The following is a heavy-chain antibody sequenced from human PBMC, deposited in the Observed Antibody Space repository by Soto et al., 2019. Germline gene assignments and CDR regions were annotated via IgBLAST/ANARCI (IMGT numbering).Heavy chain of an antibody. CDR2: ISSSGSGI. J-gene: IGHJ3*02. V-gene: IGHV3-21*04. Sequence: GGSLRLSCAASGFTFSSYSMNWVRQAPGKGLEWVSSISSSGSGIYYADSVKGRFTISRDNAKNSLYLQMSGLRAEDTAVFYCARAYSDAFDIWGQGTMVTVSS. D-gene: IGHD2-15*01. CDR3: ARAYSDAFDI. CDR1: GFTFSSYS.